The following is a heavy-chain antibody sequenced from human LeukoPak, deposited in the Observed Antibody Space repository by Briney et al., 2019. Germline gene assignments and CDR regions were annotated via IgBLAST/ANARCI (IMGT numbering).Heavy chain of an antibody. V-gene: IGHV5-51*01. CDR3: ARYGSSGWYQGIYYYYYGMDV. J-gene: IGHJ6*02. Sequence: GESLKISCKGSGYSFTSYWIGWVRQMPGKGLEWMGIIYPGDSDTRYSPSFQGQVTISAAKSISTAYLQWSSLKASDTAMYYCARYGSSGWYQGIYYYYYGMDVWGQGTTVTVSS. D-gene: IGHD6-19*01. CDR2: IYPGDSDT. CDR1: GYSFTSYW.